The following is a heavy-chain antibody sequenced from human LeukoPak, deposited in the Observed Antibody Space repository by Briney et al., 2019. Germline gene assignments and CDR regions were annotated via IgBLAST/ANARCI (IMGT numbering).Heavy chain of an antibody. Sequence: GGSLRLTCAASGFTFSSYWMHWVSQAPGKGLVWVSRINSGGSNTSYADSVKGRFTISRDNAKNSLYLQMNSLRAEDTAVYYCARSRIWNFDYWGQGTLVTVSS. CDR2: INSGGSNT. V-gene: IGHV3-74*01. D-gene: IGHD1-1*01. CDR3: ARSRIWNFDY. J-gene: IGHJ4*02. CDR1: GFTFSSYW.